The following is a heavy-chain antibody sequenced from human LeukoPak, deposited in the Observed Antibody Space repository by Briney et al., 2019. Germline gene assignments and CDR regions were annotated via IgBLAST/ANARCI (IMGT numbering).Heavy chain of an antibody. J-gene: IGHJ4*02. CDR3: AKVSAPYSSSLYFDY. CDR1: GFTFDDYA. D-gene: IGHD6-13*01. CDR2: ISGDGGST. Sequence: PGGSLRLSCAASGFTFDDYAMHWVRQAPGKGLEWVSLISGDGGSTYYADSVKGRFTISRDNSKNSLYLQMNSLRTEDTALYYCAKVSAPYSSSLYFDYWGQGTLVTVSS. V-gene: IGHV3-43*02.